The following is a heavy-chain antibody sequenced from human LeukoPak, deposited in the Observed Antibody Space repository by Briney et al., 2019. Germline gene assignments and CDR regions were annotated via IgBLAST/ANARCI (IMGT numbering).Heavy chain of an antibody. D-gene: IGHD3-22*01. J-gene: IGHJ4*02. CDR2: IFYTGST. V-gene: IGHV4-39*07. CDR1: SGSISTSNYY. CDR3: ARGTYYYDSSGYYYFDY. Sequence: SETLSLTCTVSSGSISTSNYYWGWVRQPPGKALEWIGNIFYTGSTYYSPSLKSRVTISLDTSRNQFSLRLNSVTAADTAVYYCARGTYYYDSSGYYYFDYWGQGTLVTVSS.